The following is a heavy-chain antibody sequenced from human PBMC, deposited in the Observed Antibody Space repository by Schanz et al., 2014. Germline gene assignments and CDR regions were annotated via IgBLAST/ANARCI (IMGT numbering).Heavy chain of an antibody. V-gene: IGHV1-46*03. D-gene: IGHD1-20*01. Sequence: QVQLLQSGAEVKKPGASMKVSCKASGYTFTTYYMLWVRQAPGQGLEWMGIINPSGGSTRYGQKFQGRIAMATDTSTSTVYLELSSLRSDDTAVYYCGRGFSHSYIDFWGQGTLITVSS. CDR1: GYTFTTYY. CDR2: INPSGGST. J-gene: IGHJ4*02. CDR3: GRGFSHSYIDF.